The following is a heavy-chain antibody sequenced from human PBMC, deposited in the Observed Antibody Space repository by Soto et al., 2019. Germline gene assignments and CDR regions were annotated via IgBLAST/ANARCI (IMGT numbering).Heavy chain of an antibody. D-gene: IGHD3-10*01. J-gene: IGHJ4*02. CDR2: FNPILSMS. CDR3: ATSYGSGYRAVDY. Sequence: QVQLVQSGAEVKQPGSSVKVSCKASGDTFNFYTINWVRQAPGLGLEWMGRFNPILSMSNSALSFQGRVTHTEDNSPSTAYTVLSSLRSEDTAVYYCATSYGSGYRAVDYWGQGVLVTVSS. V-gene: IGHV1-69*02. CDR1: GDTFNFYT.